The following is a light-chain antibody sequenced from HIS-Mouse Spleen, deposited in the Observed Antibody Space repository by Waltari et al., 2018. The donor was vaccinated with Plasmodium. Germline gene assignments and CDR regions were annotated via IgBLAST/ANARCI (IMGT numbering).Light chain of an antibody. CDR3: YSTDSSGNHRV. CDR1: ALPKKY. J-gene: IGLJ3*02. V-gene: IGLV3-10*01. Sequence: SYELTQPPSVSVSPGQTARITCSGDALPKKYAYWYQQKSGQAPVLVIYEDSKRPSGIPERVSGSISGTIATLTISGAQVEDEADYYFYSTDSSGNHRVFGGGTKLTVL. CDR2: EDS.